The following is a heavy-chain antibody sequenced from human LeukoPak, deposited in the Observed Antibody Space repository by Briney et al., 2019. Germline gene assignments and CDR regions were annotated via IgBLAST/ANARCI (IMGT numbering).Heavy chain of an antibody. J-gene: IGHJ4*02. CDR1: GGSFSGYY. Sequence: SETLSLTCAVYGGSFSGYYWSWIRQPPGKGLEWIGEINHSGSTNYNPSLKSRVTISVDTSKNQFSLKLSSVTAADTAVYYCARSSRYYDSRGHGFDYWGQGTLVTVSS. V-gene: IGHV4-34*01. CDR2: INHSGST. D-gene: IGHD3-22*01. CDR3: ARSSRYYDSRGHGFDY.